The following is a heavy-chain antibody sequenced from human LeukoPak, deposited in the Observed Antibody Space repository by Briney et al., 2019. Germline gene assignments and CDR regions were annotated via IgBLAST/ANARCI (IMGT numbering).Heavy chain of an antibody. V-gene: IGHV3-48*03. Sequence: PGGSLRLSCAGSGFIFSSYEMNWVRQAPGKGLEWVSYISGSGYNIYYADSVKGRFTISRDNAKNSLYLQMDSLRAEDTAVYYCARAPEYSSSYWGQGTLVTVSS. CDR3: ARAPEYSSSY. CDR2: ISGSGYNI. D-gene: IGHD6-6*01. J-gene: IGHJ4*02. CDR1: GFIFSSYE.